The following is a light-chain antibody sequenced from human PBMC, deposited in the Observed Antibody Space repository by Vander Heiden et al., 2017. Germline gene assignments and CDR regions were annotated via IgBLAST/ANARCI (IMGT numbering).Light chain of an antibody. CDR1: SLRSYY. J-gene: IGLJ3*02. CDR3: NSRDSSGNHWV. CDR2: GKN. V-gene: IGLV3-19*01. Sequence: SSELTQDPAVSVALGQTVRITCQGDSLRSYYASWYQQKPGQAPVRVSYGKNNRPSGIPDRFSGSSSGNTASLTITGAQAEDEADYYCNSRDSSGNHWVFGGGTKLTVL.